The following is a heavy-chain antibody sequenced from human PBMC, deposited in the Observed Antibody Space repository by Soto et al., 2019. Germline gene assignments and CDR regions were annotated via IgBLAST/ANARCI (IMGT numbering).Heavy chain of an antibody. Sequence: PSETLSLTCTVSGGSISSGPYSWGWIRQPPGEGLEWIGTFHYSESTYYNPSLESRVTISVDTSKNQFSLKVSSVTVADTAVYYCARLGGYCSSTNCYGYYSMDVWGQGTTFTVSS. D-gene: IGHD2-2*01. V-gene: IGHV4-39*01. CDR2: FHYSEST. J-gene: IGHJ6*02. CDR1: GGSISSGPYS. CDR3: ARLGGYCSSTNCYGYYSMDV.